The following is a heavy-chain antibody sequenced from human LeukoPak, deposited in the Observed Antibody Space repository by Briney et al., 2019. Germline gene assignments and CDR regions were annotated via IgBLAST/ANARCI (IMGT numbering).Heavy chain of an antibody. D-gene: IGHD3-22*01. CDR3: ATGIGTRAVTMIPA. CDR1: GYTLTELS. Sequence: ASVKVSCMVSGYTLTELSMHWVRQAPGKGLEWMGGFDPEDGETIYAQKFQGRVTMTEDTSTDTAYMELSSLRSEDTAVYYCATGIGTRAVTMIPAWGQGTLVTVSS. CDR2: FDPEDGET. J-gene: IGHJ4*02. V-gene: IGHV1-24*01.